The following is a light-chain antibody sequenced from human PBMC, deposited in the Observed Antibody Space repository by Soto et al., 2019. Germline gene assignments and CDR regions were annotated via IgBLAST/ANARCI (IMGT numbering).Light chain of an antibody. CDR1: QSLQHNNGNTL. J-gene: IGKJ1*01. CDR2: LAS. V-gene: IGKV2-28*01. Sequence: EIVMTQSPLSLTVTPGEPASISCKSSQSLQHNNGNTLLDWYMQKPGQYPQLLIYLASRRAPGAPDRVSGSGSGTDITLRISTVEADDAAIYYCMQALQTPRTFGQGTKLEI. CDR3: MQALQTPRT.